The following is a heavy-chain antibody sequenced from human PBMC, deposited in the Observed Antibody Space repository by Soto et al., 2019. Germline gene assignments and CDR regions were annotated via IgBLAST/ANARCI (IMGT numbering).Heavy chain of an antibody. J-gene: IGHJ4*02. CDR2: INQDGSNK. Sequence: PGVSLRLSCAASGFTFSGSWMTWVRQAPGKGLEWVANINQDGSNKQYVDSVKGRFTISRDNAKNSLYLQMNSLRAEDTAVYYCARVEGGDGVSPPSVYWGQGTLVTVSS. V-gene: IGHV3-7*01. D-gene: IGHD3-16*01. CDR3: ARVEGGDGVSPPSVY. CDR1: GFTFSGSW.